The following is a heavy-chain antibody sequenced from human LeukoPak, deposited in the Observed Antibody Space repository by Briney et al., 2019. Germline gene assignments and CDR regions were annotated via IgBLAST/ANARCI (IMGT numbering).Heavy chain of an antibody. CDR1: GYSFNDYY. D-gene: IGHD4-23*01. CDR2: ISPNSGGT. V-gene: IGHV1-2*02. Sequence: ASVKVSCKASGYSFNDYYIHWVRQAPGQGLEWMGWISPNSGGTNYAQNFQGRVTMTRDTSITTAHMELSGLTSDDTALYYCARNYGGTSKYFDYWGQGTLVTVSS. CDR3: ARNYGGTSKYFDY. J-gene: IGHJ4*02.